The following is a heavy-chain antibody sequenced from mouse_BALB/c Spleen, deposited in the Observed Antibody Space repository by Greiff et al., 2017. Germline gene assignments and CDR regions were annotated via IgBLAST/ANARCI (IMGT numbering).Heavy chain of an antibody. CDR2: IYPGSGNT. J-gene: IGHJ3*01. CDR3: ARYGYGNYLWFAY. CDR1: GYTFTDYY. D-gene: IGHD2-1*01. Sequence: QVQLKESGAELARPGASVKLSCKASGYTFTDYYINWVKQRTGQGLEWIGEIYPGSGNTYYNEKFKGKATLTADKSSSTAYMQLSSLTSEDSAVYFCARYGYGNYLWFAYWGQGTLVTVSA. V-gene: IGHV1-77*01.